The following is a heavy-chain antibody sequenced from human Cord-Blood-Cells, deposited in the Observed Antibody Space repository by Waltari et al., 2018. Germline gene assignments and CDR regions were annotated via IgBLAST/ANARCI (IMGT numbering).Heavy chain of an antibody. CDR3: AGVRGAIAPYYYYYYMDV. J-gene: IGHJ6*03. Sequence: QLQLQESGPGLVKPSETLSLTCTVSGGSISSSSYYWGWIRQPPGKGPEWIGSIYYSGSTSDTPSLKGRVTISVATSKNQFSLKRSSVTAADTAVYYCAGVRGAIAPYYYYYYMDVWGKGTTVTVSS. CDR1: GGSISSSSYY. V-gene: IGHV4-39*07. D-gene: IGHD3-10*01. CDR2: IYYSGST.